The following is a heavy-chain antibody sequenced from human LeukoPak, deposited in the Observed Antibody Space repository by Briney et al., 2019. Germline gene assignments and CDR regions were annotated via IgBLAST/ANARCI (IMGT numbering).Heavy chain of an antibody. CDR3: ARVKRITIFGVAPYYYMDV. CDR2: IYHSGST. D-gene: IGHD3-3*01. V-gene: IGHV4-4*02. J-gene: IGHJ6*03. Sequence: PSGTLSLTCAVSGASINNSNWWSWVRQPPGKGLEWIGEIYHSGSTNYTPSLKSRVTISVDKSKNQFSLKLSSVTAADTAVYYCARVKRITIFGVAPYYYMDVWGKGTTVTVSS. CDR1: GASINNSNW.